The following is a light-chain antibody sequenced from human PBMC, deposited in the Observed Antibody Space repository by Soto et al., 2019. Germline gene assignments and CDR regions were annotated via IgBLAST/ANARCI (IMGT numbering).Light chain of an antibody. Sequence: EIAMTQSPATLSVSPGERATLSCGASQSVSRNLAWYQQKPGQAPTLLIYGASTRATGIPARFSGSGSGTEFTLTISSLKTDDVATYDGQQYNDYSWTFGQGTKVDIK. V-gene: IGKV3-15*01. CDR2: GAS. CDR3: QQYNDYSWT. CDR1: QSVSRN. J-gene: IGKJ1*01.